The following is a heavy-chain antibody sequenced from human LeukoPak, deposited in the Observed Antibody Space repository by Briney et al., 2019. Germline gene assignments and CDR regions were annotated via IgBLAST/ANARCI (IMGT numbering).Heavy chain of an antibody. Sequence: GGSLRLSCAASGFTFSSYAMSWVRQAPGKGLEWVSAISGSGGSTYYADSVKGRFTISRDNSKNTLYLQMNSLRAEDTAVYHCVEDWNDVGSDAFDIWGQGTMVTVSS. V-gene: IGHV3-23*01. D-gene: IGHD1-1*01. CDR3: VEDWNDVGSDAFDI. J-gene: IGHJ3*02. CDR1: GFTFSSYA. CDR2: ISGSGGST.